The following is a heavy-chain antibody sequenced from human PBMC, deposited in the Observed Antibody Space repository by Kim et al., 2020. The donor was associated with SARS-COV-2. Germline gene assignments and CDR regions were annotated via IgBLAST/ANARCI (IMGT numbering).Heavy chain of an antibody. V-gene: IGHV1-24*01. CDR2: FDPEEGET. CDR1: GYTLPELT. J-gene: IGHJ5*02. D-gene: IGHD4-17*01. CDR3: ATGSLDGDYDH. Sequence: ASGKVSCKVSGYTLPELTIHWVRQSGKGLEWMGGFDPEEGETIYAQKFRGRVTMSEDTSTDTAYMEVRSLRSDDTAVYYCATGSLDGDYDHWGQGTLVTVSS.